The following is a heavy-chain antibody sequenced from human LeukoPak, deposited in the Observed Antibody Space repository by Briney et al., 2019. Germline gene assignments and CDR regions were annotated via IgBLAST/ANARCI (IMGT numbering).Heavy chain of an antibody. CDR1: GGSISSHY. V-gene: IGHV4-59*11. CDR2: IYYSGST. D-gene: IGHD2-2*01. CDR3: SRDQRYCSSTSCPPLYWYFDL. Sequence: SETLSLTCTVSGGSISSHYWSWIRQPPGKGLEWLGYIYYSGSTNYNPSLKSRVTISVDTSKNQFSLKLSSVTAADTAVYYCSRDQRYCSSTSCPPLYWYFDLWGRGTLVTVSS. J-gene: IGHJ2*01.